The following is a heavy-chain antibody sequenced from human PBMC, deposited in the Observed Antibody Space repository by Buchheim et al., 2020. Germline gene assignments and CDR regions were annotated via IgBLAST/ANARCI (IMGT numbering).Heavy chain of an antibody. D-gene: IGHD6-6*01. CDR1: VFTFCIYG. Sequence: VQLVESGGGVVQPGRSLRLSCAAPVFTFCIYGMHWVRQAPGKGLEWVAVISYAGSNKYYADSVKGRFTISRDNSKNTLHLQMNSLRAEDTAVYYCAKDDSSSSGLIGYWGQGTL. J-gene: IGHJ4*02. CDR2: ISYAGSNK. V-gene: IGHV3-30*18. CDR3: AKDDSSSSGLIGY.